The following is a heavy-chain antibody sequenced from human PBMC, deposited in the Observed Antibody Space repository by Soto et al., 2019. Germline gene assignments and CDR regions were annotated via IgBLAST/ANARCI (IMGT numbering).Heavy chain of an antibody. D-gene: IGHD6-13*01. J-gene: IGHJ6*02. CDR1: GFTFSSYG. Sequence: LRLSCAASGFTFSSYGMHWVRQAPGKGLEWVASIWYDGSNKYYADSVKGRFTISRDNSKNTLYLQMNSLRAEDTAVYYCAREGEGSIWYLAHSYYGMDVWGQGTTVTVSS. CDR2: IWYDGSNK. V-gene: IGHV3-33*01. CDR3: AREGEGSIWYLAHSYYGMDV.